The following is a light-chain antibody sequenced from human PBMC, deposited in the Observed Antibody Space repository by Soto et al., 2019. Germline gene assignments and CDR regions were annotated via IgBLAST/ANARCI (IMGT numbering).Light chain of an antibody. CDR1: SSDVGSFDS. Sequence: QSALTKPASVSGSPGQPITISCTVTSSDVGSFDSVAWYQHNTVKAPKLMIYDVSNRPSGVSSRFSGSKSGNTASLSIAGLPIEYEATYDCRSVTPSSTRVFGTASTRTVL. CDR2: DVS. CDR3: RSVTPSSTRV. J-gene: IGLJ1*01. V-gene: IGLV2-14*01.